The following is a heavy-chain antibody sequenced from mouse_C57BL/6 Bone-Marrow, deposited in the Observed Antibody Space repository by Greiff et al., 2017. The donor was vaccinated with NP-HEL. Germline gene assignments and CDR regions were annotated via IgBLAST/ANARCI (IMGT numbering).Heavy chain of an antibody. Sequence: QVQLQQSGAELVRPGTSVKVSCKASGYAFTNYLIEWVKQRPGQGLEWIGVINPGSGGTNYNEKFKGKATLTADKSSSTAYMQLSSLTSEDSAVYFGARGNYYGSSPYYFDYWGQGTTLTVSS. V-gene: IGHV1-54*01. CDR2: INPGSGGT. J-gene: IGHJ2*01. CDR1: GYAFTNYL. CDR3: ARGNYYGSSPYYFDY. D-gene: IGHD1-1*01.